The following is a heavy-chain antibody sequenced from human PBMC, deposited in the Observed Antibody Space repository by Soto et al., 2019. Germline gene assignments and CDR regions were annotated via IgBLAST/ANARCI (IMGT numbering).Heavy chain of an antibody. D-gene: IGHD1-26*01. CDR3: AREERGWELPSNTWFDP. CDR2: INAGNGNT. J-gene: IGHJ5*02. CDR1: GYTFTSYA. V-gene: IGHV1-3*01. Sequence: ASVKVSCKASGYTFTSYAMHWVRQAPGQRLEWMGWINAGNGNTKYSQKFQGRVTITRDTSASTAYMELSSLRSEDTAVYYCAREERGWELPSNTWFDPWGQGTLVTVSS.